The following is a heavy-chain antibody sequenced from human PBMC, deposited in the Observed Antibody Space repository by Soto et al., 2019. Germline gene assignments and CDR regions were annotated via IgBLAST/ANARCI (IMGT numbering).Heavy chain of an antibody. Sequence: SETLSLTCAVYGGSFSGYYWSWIRQPPGKGLEWIGEINHSGSTNYNPSLKSRVTISVDTSKNQFSLKLSSVTAADTAVYYCAREVPAAMGRYFQHWGQGTLVTVSS. CDR2: INHSGST. V-gene: IGHV4-34*01. D-gene: IGHD2-2*01. J-gene: IGHJ1*01. CDR3: AREVPAAMGRYFQH. CDR1: GGSFSGYY.